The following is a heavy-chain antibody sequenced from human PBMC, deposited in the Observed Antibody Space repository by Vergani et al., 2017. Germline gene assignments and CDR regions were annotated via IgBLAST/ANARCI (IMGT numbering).Heavy chain of an antibody. Sequence: QVQLQQWGAGLLKPSETLSLTCAVYGGSFSGYYWSWIRQPPGKGLEWIGEINHSGSTNYNPSLKSRVTISVDTSKNQFSLKLSSVTAADTAVYYCARGGIAVAGRGGYYFDYWGQGTLVTVSS. CDR2: INHSGST. D-gene: IGHD6-19*01. J-gene: IGHJ4*02. V-gene: IGHV4-34*01. CDR3: ARGGIAVAGRGGYYFDY. CDR1: GGSFSGYY.